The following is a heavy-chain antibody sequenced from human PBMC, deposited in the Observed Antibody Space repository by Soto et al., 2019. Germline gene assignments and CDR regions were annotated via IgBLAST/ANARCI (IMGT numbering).Heavy chain of an antibody. D-gene: IGHD6-13*01. V-gene: IGHV3-48*02. CDR3: ARGSSNLASDFDF. CDR1: GFTFSSYS. J-gene: IGHJ4*02. CDR2: ITSSGTTV. Sequence: EVHLVEPGGGLVQPGGSLRLSCAASGFTFSSYSLNWVRQAPGKGLEWVSYITSSGTTVYYADSVRGRFTISRDNAKNSLSLQLNSLRDDDTAVYYCARGSSNLASDFDFWGQGTLVTVSS.